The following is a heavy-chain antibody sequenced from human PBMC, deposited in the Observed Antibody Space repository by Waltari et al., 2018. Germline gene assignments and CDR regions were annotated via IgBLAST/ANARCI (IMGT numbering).Heavy chain of an antibody. Sequence: VQLLESGGGLDRSGGSMSFYWTCSGLTFRSYCIIWVRQAPGKGVEWVSVSSGSGGSTDYADSVKGRFTISRDNSKNTLYLQMNNLRVEDTAVYYCASSLYGDYTQIWGRVFDYWGQGTLVTVSS. J-gene: IGHJ4*02. D-gene: IGHD4-17*01. V-gene: IGHV3-23*01. CDR1: GLTFRSYC. CDR2: SSGSGGST. CDR3: ASSLYGDYTQIWGRVFDY.